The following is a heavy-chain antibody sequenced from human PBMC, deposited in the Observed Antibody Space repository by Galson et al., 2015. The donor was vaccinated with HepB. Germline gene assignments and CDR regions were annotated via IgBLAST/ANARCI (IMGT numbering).Heavy chain of an antibody. J-gene: IGHJ6*02. CDR1: GYDFSSFD. CDR2: MNPNNGDT. CDR3: AKIGGKAWADYSYGLDV. Sequence: SVKVSCKASGYDFSSFDINWVRQATGQGLEWMGWMNPNNGDTGYVKKFKGRVAMTRDTSTATAFMELTGLTSEDTAVYYCAKIGGKAWADYSYGLDVWGPGTSVTVSS. V-gene: IGHV1-8*01. D-gene: IGHD3-16*01.